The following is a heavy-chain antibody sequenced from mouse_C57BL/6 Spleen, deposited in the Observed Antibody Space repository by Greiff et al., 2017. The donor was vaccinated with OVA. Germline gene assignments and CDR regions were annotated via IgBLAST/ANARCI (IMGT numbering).Heavy chain of an antibody. CDR1: GYTFTSYW. J-gene: IGHJ1*03. V-gene: IGHV1-52*01. Sequence: QVQLQQPGAELVRPGSSVKLSCKASGYTFTSYWMHWVKQRPIQGLEWIGNIDPSDSETHYNQKFKDKATLTVDKSSSTAYMQLSSLTSEDSAVYYCATADGSSYGYFDVWGTGTTVTVSS. D-gene: IGHD1-1*01. CDR2: IDPSDSET. CDR3: ATADGSSYGYFDV.